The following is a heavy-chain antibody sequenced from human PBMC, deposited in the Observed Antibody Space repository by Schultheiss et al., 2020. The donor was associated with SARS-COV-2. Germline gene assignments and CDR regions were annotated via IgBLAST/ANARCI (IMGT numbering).Heavy chain of an antibody. V-gene: IGHV4-4*07. Sequence: SETLSLTCTVSGGSISSYYWSWIRQPAGKGLEWIGRIYTSGSTNYNLSLKSRVTISVDTSKNQFSLKLSSVTAADTAVYYCARDRGYYYDSSGYYCDAFDIWGQGTMVTVSS. D-gene: IGHD3-22*01. CDR1: GGSISSYY. J-gene: IGHJ3*02. CDR2: IYTSGST. CDR3: ARDRGYYYDSSGYYCDAFDI.